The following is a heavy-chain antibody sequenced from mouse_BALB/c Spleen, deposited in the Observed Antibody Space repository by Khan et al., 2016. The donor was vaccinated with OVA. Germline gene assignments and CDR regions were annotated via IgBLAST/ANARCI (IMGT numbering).Heavy chain of an antibody. CDR3: ARRTTEYALDY. D-gene: IGHD2-14*01. CDR1: GYTFTSHT. J-gene: IGHJ4*01. V-gene: IGHV1-4*01. CDR2: LNPRSGYT. Sequence: QVQLQPSGAELARPGASVKMSCKASGYTFTSHTLHWVKQRPGQGLEWIGYLNPRSGYTQYNPKFNDKATLTADISSSTAYMQLSSLTSEDSAGYYCARRTTEYALDYWGKGTSVTVSS.